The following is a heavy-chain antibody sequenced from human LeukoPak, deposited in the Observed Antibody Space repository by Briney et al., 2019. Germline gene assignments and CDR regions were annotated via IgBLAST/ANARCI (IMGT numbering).Heavy chain of an antibody. J-gene: IGHJ3*02. CDR1: GFTVCDNF. V-gene: IGHV3-66*01. CDR3: ARSTFLSDAFDI. Sequence: SGGSLRLSCAASGFTVCDNFMSWVRQAPGKGLEWLSVIYIGGSPYYADSVKGRFTISRDNSKNTLYLQMNSLRAEDTAVYYCARSTFLSDAFDIWGQGTMVTVSS. CDR2: IYIGGSP.